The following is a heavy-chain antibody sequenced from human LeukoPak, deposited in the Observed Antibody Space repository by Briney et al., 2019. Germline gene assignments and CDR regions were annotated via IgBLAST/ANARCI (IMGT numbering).Heavy chain of an antibody. J-gene: IGHJ4*02. CDR3: ARVSSSWHFVDY. CDR1: GFTFSSYS. CDR2: IGSSSSYI. V-gene: IGHV3-21*01. D-gene: IGHD6-13*01. Sequence: GGSLRLSCAASGFTFSSYSMNWVRQAPGKGPEWVSFIGSSSSYIYYADSVKGRFTISRDNAKNSLYLQVNSLRAEDTAVYYCARVSSSWHFVDYWGQGTLVTVSS.